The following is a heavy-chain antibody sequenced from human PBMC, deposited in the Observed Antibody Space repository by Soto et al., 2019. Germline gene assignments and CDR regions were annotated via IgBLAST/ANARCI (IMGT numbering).Heavy chain of an antibody. D-gene: IGHD3-3*01. J-gene: IGHJ6*02. V-gene: IGHV3-30*18. CDR3: AKEVWSGPMDV. CDR2: ISYDGSNK. Sequence: QVQLVESGGGVVQPGRSLRLSCAASGFTFSSYGVHWVRQAPGKGLEWVAVISYDGSNKYYADSVKGRFTISRDNSKNTLYVQMNSLRAEDTAVYYCAKEVWSGPMDVWGQGTTVTVSS. CDR1: GFTFSSYG.